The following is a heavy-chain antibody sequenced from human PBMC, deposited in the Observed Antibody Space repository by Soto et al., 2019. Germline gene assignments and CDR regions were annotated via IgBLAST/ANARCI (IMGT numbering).Heavy chain of an antibody. V-gene: IGHV1-24*01. CDR2: FDPEDGET. J-gene: IGHJ4*02. Sequence: GASGKACWEVSGNTHTEIALPSGMPAPGKGLEWMGGFDPEDGETIYAQKFQGRVTMTEDTSTDTAYMELSSLRSEDTAVYYCATLLHAYGHPGLFDYSARGTLVIVSA. CDR3: ATLLHAYGHPGLFDY. D-gene: IGHD4-17*01. CDR1: GNTHTEIA.